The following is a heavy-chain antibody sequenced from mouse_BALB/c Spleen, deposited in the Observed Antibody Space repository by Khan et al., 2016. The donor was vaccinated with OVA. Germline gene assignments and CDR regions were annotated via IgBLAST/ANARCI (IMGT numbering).Heavy chain of an antibody. CDR1: GFSLTGYG. V-gene: IGHV2-6-7*01. CDR3: ARDRSYIHRWFAY. Sequence: VQLQESGPGLVAPSQSLSITCTVSGFSLTGYGVNWVRQPPGKGLEWLGLIWGDGSTDYNSALKSRLSIRKDNSKSQVFLKMNSLQTDDTARYYCARDRSYIHRWFAYWGQGTLVTVSA. J-gene: IGHJ3*01. D-gene: IGHD1-1*01. CDR2: IWGDGST.